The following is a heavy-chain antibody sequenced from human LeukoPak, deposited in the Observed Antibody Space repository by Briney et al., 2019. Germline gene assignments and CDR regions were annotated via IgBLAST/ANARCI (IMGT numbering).Heavy chain of an antibody. D-gene: IGHD2-2*01. V-gene: IGHV3-30*02. CDR2: IRYDGGNK. Sequence: GGSLRLSCAASGFTFSSYNMHWVRQAPGKGLEWVAIIRYDGGNKYYADSVKGRFTISRDNSKNTLYLQMNSLRAEDTAVYYCAKADQLLMVFWFDPWGQGTLVTVSS. CDR3: AKADQLLMVFWFDP. J-gene: IGHJ5*02. CDR1: GFTFSSYN.